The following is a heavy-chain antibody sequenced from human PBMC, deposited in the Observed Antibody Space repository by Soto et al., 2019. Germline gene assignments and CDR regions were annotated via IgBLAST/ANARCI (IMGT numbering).Heavy chain of an antibody. CDR1: GFTVSNNY. Sequence: GGSLRLSCAVSGFTVSNNYMSWVRQAPGKGLEGVSVIYSGGYTAYGDSVKGRFTISRDNSKNTLYLQMNNLRPEDTAMYYCANSWTTLTTGFDFWGQGAPVTVSS. J-gene: IGHJ4*02. CDR3: ANSWTTLTTGFDF. CDR2: IYSGGYT. D-gene: IGHD4-17*01. V-gene: IGHV3-53*05.